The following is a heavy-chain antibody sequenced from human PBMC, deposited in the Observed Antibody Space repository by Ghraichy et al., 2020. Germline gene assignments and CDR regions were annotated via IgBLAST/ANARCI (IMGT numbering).Heavy chain of an antibody. J-gene: IGHJ6*02. CDR3: ARGDIVVVPAAIVYYYGMDV. D-gene: IGHD2-2*01. CDR1: GFTFSSYS. V-gene: IGHV3-21*01. Sequence: GGSLRLSCAASGFTFSSYSMNWVRQAPGKGLEWVSSISSSSSYIYYADSVKGRFTISRDNAKNSLYLQMNSLRAEDTAVYYCARGDIVVVPAAIVYYYGMDVWGQGTTVTVSS. CDR2: ISSSSSYI.